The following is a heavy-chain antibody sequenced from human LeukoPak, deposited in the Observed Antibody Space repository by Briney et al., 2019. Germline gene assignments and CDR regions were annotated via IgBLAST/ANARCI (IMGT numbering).Heavy chain of an antibody. D-gene: IGHD4-11*01. CDR1: GFTFSSYG. CDR3: ARGSTGRGGFDY. J-gene: IGHJ4*02. CDR2: IWYDGSNK. Sequence: GGSLRLSCAASGFTFSSYGMHWVRQAPGKGLEWVAVIWYDGSNKYYADSVKGRFTISRDNSKNTLYLEMNSLRAEDTAVYYCARGSTGRGGFDYWGQGTLVTVSS. V-gene: IGHV3-33*01.